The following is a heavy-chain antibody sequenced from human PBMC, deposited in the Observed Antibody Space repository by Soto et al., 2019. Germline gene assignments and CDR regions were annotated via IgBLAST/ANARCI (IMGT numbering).Heavy chain of an antibody. CDR2: IYPGDSDT. CDR1: GYSFVSYW. V-gene: IGHV5-51*01. D-gene: IGHD5-12*01. Sequence: HGESLKISCKGSGYSFVSYWIGWVRQMPGKGLEWMGIIYPGDSDTRHSPSFQGQVTISADKSITTVYLQWSSLKASDTAMYYCARTDGYEIEYWGQGTLVTVSS. J-gene: IGHJ4*02. CDR3: ARTDGYEIEY.